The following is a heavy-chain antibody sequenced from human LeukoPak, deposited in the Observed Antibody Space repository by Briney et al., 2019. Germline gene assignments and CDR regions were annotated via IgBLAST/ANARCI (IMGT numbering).Heavy chain of an antibody. D-gene: IGHD6-19*01. V-gene: IGHV1-69*01. CDR3: ARIGGWYVSGQYWFDP. CDR1: GGTFSSYA. Sequence: ASVKVSCKASGGTFSSYAISWVRQAPGQGLEWMGGIIPIFGIANYAQKFQGRVTITADESTSTAYMELSSLRSEDTAVYYCARIGGWYVSGQYWFDPWGQGTLVTVSS. CDR2: IIPIFGIA. J-gene: IGHJ5*02.